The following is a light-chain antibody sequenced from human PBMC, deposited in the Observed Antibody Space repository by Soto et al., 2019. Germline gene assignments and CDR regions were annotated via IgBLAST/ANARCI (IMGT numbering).Light chain of an antibody. CDR3: QQRSNWPQT. Sequence: EIVLTQSPGTLSLSPGERATLSCRASQSVSSSYLAWYQQKPGQAPRLLIYGASTRATGVPARFSGSRSGTDFTLTISSLEPEDFAVYYCQQRSNWPQTFGQGTKVDIK. CDR2: GAS. CDR1: QSVSSSY. J-gene: IGKJ1*01. V-gene: IGKV3D-20*02.